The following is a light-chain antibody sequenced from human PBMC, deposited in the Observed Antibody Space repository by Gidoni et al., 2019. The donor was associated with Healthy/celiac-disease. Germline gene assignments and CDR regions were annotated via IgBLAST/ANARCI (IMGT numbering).Light chain of an antibody. V-gene: IGLV2-14*01. J-gene: IGLJ1*01. Sequence: QSALTQPASVSGSPGQSSTTSCTGTSSDVGGYNYVSWYQQHPGKAPKLMIYEVSNRPSGVSNRFSGSKSGNTASLTISGLQAEDEADYYCSSYTSSSTLVFGTGTKVTVL. CDR3: SSYTSSSTLV. CDR2: EVS. CDR1: SSDVGGYNY.